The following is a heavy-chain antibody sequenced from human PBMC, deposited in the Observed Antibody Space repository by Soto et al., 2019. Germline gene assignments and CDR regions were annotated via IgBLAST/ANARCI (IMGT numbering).Heavy chain of an antibody. J-gene: IGHJ4*02. CDR2: FDPEDGET. CDR1: GYTLTELS. D-gene: IGHD6-19*01. CDR3: ATLGAVAGTIDY. Sequence: ASVKVSCKVSGYTLTELSMHWVRQAPGKGLEWMGGFDPEDGETIYAQKFQGRVTMTEDTSTDTAYMELSSLRSEDTAVYYCATLGAVAGTIDYWGQGTLVTVSS. V-gene: IGHV1-24*01.